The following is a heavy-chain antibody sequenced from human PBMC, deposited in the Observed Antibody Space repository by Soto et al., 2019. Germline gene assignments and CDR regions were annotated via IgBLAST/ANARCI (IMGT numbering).Heavy chain of an antibody. CDR2: INPSGGYT. V-gene: IGHV1-46*01. Sequence: ASVKVSCKASGYTFSSYYMNWVRQAPGQGLEWLGIINPSGGYTTYAQRFLGRVTMTSDTSTSTVHMELGSLTSEDTAVYYCARDSSPITETGMCDPWGQGTLVTASS. D-gene: IGHD3-9*01. CDR3: ARDSSPITETGMCDP. CDR1: GYTFSSYY. J-gene: IGHJ5*02.